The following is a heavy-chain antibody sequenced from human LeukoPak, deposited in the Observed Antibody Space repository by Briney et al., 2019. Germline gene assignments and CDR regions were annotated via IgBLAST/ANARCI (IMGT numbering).Heavy chain of an antibody. Sequence: SVKVSCKASGGTFSSYAISWVRQAPGQGLEWMGGIIPIFGTANYAQKFQGRVTITADESTSTAYMELRSLRSDDTAVYYCARDGPIAVANDYWGQGTLVTVSS. CDR3: ARDGPIAVANDY. D-gene: IGHD6-19*01. J-gene: IGHJ4*02. CDR1: GGTFSSYA. V-gene: IGHV1-69*13. CDR2: IIPIFGTA.